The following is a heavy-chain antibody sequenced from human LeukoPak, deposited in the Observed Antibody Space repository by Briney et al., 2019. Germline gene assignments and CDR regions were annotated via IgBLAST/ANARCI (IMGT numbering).Heavy chain of an antibody. D-gene: IGHD2-2*01. CDR1: GFTFDDYG. V-gene: IGHV3-20*01. CDR3: ARGVVPAAIGGYFFDY. Sequence: PGGSLRLSCAASGFTFDDYGMSWVRQAPRKGLEWVAGINWNGGRTGYADSVKGRFTISRDNAKNSLYLQMNSLRAEDTALYHCARGVVPAAIGGYFFDYWGRGTLVTVSS. CDR2: INWNGGRT. J-gene: IGHJ4*02.